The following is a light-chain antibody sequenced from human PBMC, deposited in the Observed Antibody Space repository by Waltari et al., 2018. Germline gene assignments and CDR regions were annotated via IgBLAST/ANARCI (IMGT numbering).Light chain of an antibody. J-gene: IGKJ2*01. Sequence: QMTQSPSFLSASVGDRVTITCRASQGISRWLAWYQQKPGKAPNLLMYAASSLQSGVPARFSGSGSGTDFTLTISSLQPEDSAIYYCQQANSFPYTFGQGTKV. V-gene: IGKV1-12*01. CDR1: QGISRW. CDR3: QQANSFPYT. CDR2: AAS.